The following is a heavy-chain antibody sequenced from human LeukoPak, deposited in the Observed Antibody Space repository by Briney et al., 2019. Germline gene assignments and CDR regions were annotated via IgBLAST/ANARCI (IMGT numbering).Heavy chain of an antibody. V-gene: IGHV3-11*04. CDR2: ISHSGDTM. D-gene: IGHD3-3*01. CDR3: ASRAIFGVVTPY. J-gene: IGHJ4*02. CDR1: GFTFSDHY. Sequence: GGSLRLSCAASGFTFSDHYMTWIRQAPGKGLEWISYISHSGDTMYYADSVKGRFTISRDNAKNSLYLQMNSLRVEDTAVYYCASRAIFGVVTPYWGQGTLVTVSS.